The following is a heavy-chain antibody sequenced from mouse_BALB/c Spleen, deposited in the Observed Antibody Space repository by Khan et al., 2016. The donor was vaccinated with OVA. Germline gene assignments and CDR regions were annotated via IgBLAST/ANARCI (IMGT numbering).Heavy chain of an antibody. Sequence: EVQLQQSGPELVKPGASVKIPCKASGYTFTDYNMDWVKQSHGKSLEWIGDITPNNGGTIYNQRFKGKATLTVDKSSSTAYMELRSLPSEDTAVYYCTRGGHGSPFDYWRQGTTRTVSS. CDR3: TRGGHGSPFDY. D-gene: IGHD1-1*01. CDR2: ITPNNGGT. J-gene: IGHJ2*01. CDR1: GYTFTDYN. V-gene: IGHV1-18*01.